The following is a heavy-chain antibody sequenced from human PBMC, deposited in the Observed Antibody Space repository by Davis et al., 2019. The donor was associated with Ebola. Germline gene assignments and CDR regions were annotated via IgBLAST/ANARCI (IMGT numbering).Heavy chain of an antibody. CDR2: ISYDGSNK. J-gene: IGHJ4*02. V-gene: IGHV3-30*19. Sequence: GESLKISCAASGFTFSSYEMNWVRQAPGKGLEWVAVISYDGSNKYYADSVKGRFTISRDNSKNTLYLQMNSLRAEDTAVYYCARGARGYSVGYWGQGTLVTVSS. D-gene: IGHD5-18*01. CDR3: ARGARGYSVGY. CDR1: GFTFSSYE.